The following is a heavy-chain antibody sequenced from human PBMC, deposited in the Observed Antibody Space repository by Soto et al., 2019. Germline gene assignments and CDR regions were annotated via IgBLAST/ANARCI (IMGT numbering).Heavy chain of an antibody. CDR2: INPNSGGT. CDR1: GYTFTDYY. Sequence: ASVKVSCKASGYTFTDYYMHWVRQAPGQGLEWMGWINPNSGGTNYAQKFQGRVTMTRDTSISAAYMELSRLRSDDTAVYYCARKLELRGSYYYYYDMDVWGQGTTVTVSS. D-gene: IGHD1-7*01. CDR3: ARKLELRGSYYYYYDMDV. V-gene: IGHV1-2*02. J-gene: IGHJ6*02.